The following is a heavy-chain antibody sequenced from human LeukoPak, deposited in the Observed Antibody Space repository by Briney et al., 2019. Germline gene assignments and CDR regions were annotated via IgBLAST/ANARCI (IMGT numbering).Heavy chain of an antibody. D-gene: IGHD1-14*01. J-gene: IGHJ6*03. V-gene: IGHV4-34*01. CDR1: GGFFSGYY. CDR3: ARDRKYYYHMDV. Sequence: SETLSLTCAVYGGFFSGYYWGWIRHPPGKGLEWIGSIYHSVSTYYNPSLKSRVTISVDTSKNQFSLKLSSLTAADTAVYYCARDRKYYYHMDVWGKGTTVTVSS. CDR2: IYHSVST.